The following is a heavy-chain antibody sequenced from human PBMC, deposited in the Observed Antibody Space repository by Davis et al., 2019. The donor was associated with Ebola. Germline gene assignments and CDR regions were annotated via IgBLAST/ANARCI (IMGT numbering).Heavy chain of an antibody. Sequence: GESLKISCAASGFTFSSYAMHWVRQAPGKGLEWVAVISYDGSNKYYADSVKGRFTISRDNSKNSLYLQMNSLRDEDTAVYYCARDGPSDYGDYPFHYWGQGTLVTVSS. CDR1: GFTFSSYA. V-gene: IGHV3-30-3*01. CDR2: ISYDGSNK. D-gene: IGHD4-17*01. CDR3: ARDGPSDYGDYPFHY. J-gene: IGHJ4*02.